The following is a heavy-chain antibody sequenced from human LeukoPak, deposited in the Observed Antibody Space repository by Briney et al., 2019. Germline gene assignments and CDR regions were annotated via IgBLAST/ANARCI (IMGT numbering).Heavy chain of an antibody. Sequence: SGGSLRLSCAASGFTFSSYSMNWVRQAPGKGLEWVSSISSSSSYIYYADSVKGRFTISRDNAKNSLYLQMNSLRAEDTAVYYCARVKLWFGDYWGQGTLVTVSS. CDR2: ISSSSSYI. J-gene: IGHJ4*02. CDR1: GFTFSSYS. D-gene: IGHD3-10*01. V-gene: IGHV3-21*01. CDR3: ARVKLWFGDY.